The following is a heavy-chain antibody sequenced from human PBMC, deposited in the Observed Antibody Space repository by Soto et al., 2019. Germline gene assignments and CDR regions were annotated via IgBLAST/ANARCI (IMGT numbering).Heavy chain of an antibody. J-gene: IGHJ5*02. CDR2: IYHSGVT. CDR3: AGMPYTSGLRFDP. CDR1: GDSSRTCTSS. V-gene: IGHV4-30-2*05. D-gene: IGHD6-19*01. Sequence: TLSLTYSFSGDSSRTCTSSWSWIRQPPGKALEWVGFIYHSGVTSYNPSLKSRVSTSLDMSNSQCTLNLRSVTAADTAVYYCAGMPYTSGLRFDPWGQCTLVTVS.